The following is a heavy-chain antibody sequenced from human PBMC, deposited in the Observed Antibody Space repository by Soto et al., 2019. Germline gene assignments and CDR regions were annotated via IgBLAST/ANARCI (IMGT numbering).Heavy chain of an antibody. Sequence: QVPLVQSGAEVKKPGASVKVSCQASGYTFTSYGISWLRQAPGQGLEWMGWISAYNGNTNYAQKLQGRVTMTTDTSPSTAYMELRSLRSDDTAVYYCARDWGYSSSWRTNYCSDYWGRGTLVTVSS. CDR3: ARDWGYSSSWRTNYCSDY. CDR1: GYTFTSYG. J-gene: IGHJ4*02. V-gene: IGHV1-18*01. D-gene: IGHD6-13*01. CDR2: ISAYNGNT.